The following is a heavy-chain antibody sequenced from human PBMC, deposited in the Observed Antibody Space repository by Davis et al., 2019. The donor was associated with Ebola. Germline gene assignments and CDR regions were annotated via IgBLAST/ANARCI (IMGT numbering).Heavy chain of an antibody. CDR3: ARGRGIGLDY. Sequence: SETLSLTCTVSGVSISSSSYYWGWIRQPPGKGLEWIGSIYYSGSTYYNPSLKSRVTISVDTSKNQFSLKLSSVTAADTAVYYCARGRGIGLDYWGQGTLVTVSS. D-gene: IGHD6-13*01. CDR1: GVSISSSSYY. CDR2: IYYSGST. V-gene: IGHV4-39*01. J-gene: IGHJ4*02.